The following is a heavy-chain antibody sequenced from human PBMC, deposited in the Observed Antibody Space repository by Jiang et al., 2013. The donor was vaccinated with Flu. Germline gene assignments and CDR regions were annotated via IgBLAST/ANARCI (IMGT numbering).Heavy chain of an antibody. CDR1: GGSISSSNW. D-gene: IGHD3-22*01. CDR3: ARATVWYYYDSSENGGFDY. Sequence: GPGLVKPSGTLSLTCAVSGGSISSSNWWSWVRQPPGKGLEWIGEIYHSGSTNYNPSLKSRVTISVDKSKNQFSLKLSSVTAADTAVYYCARATVWYYYDSSENGGFDYWGQGTLVTVSS. CDR2: IYHSGST. J-gene: IGHJ4*02. V-gene: IGHV4-4*02.